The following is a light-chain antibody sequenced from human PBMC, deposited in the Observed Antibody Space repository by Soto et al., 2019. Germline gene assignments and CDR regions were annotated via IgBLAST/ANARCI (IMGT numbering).Light chain of an antibody. CDR1: QDISTE. CDR3: LQDENYPRT. J-gene: IGKJ1*01. CDR2: GAT. Sequence: ALQMTQSPSSLSASVGDRVTITCRASQDISTELGWYQQKPGKAPKLLIYGATTLQSGVPSRFSGSGSGTDFTLTISSLQPADFGAYYSLQDENYPRTFGQGTKVEVK. V-gene: IGKV1-6*01.